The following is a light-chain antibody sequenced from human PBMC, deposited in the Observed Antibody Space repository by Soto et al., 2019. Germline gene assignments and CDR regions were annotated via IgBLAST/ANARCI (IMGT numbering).Light chain of an antibody. CDR2: DSS. CDR1: QDIRNY. V-gene: IGKV1-27*01. CDR3: QKYNSAPLT. J-gene: IGKJ4*01. Sequence: DIQMTQSPSSLSASAGDRVTITCQASQDIRNYLNWYQQKPGKAPKLLIYDSSNLETGVPSRFSGSGSGTDFTLTISSLQPEDVATYYCQKYNSAPLTFGGGTKVDIK.